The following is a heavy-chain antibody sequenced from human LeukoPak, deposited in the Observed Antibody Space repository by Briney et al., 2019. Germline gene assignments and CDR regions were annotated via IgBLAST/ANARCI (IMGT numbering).Heavy chain of an antibody. CDR1: GFTFSSYE. D-gene: IGHD3-16*01. V-gene: IGHV3-74*01. J-gene: IGHJ4*02. CDR3: ARGGGVNAFDS. Sequence: GGSLRLSCAASGFTFSSYEMNWVRQAPGKGLVWVSRIVGDASSTSYADSVKGRFTISRDNAKNTLYLQMNSLRAEDTAVYFCARGGGVNAFDSWGQGTLVTVSS. CDR2: IVGDASST.